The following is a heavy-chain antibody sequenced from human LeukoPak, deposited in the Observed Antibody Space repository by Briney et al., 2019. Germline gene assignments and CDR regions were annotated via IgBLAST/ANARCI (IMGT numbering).Heavy chain of an antibody. CDR1: GYTFTSFD. Sequence: ASVKVSCKASGYTFTSFDINWVRQATGQGLEWMGWMNYNSGNTGYAQKFQGRVIMTRNISISTAYMELSSLRSENSAVYYCARVKYNWNDIFENWFDPWGQGTLVTVSS. V-gene: IGHV1-8*01. CDR3: ARVKYNWNDIFENWFDP. J-gene: IGHJ5*02. CDR2: MNYNSGNT. D-gene: IGHD1-1*01.